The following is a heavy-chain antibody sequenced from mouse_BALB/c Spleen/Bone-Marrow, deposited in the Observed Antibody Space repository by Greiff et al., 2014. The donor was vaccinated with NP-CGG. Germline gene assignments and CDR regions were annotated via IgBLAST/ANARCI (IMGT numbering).Heavy chain of an antibody. J-gene: IGHJ2*01. CDR3: ARRRGWYFDY. CDR1: GYAFSSYW. V-gene: IGHV1-80*01. CDR2: IYPGDGDT. Sequence: VKLQESGAELVRPGSSVKISCKASGYAFSSYWMNWVKQRPGQGLEWIGQIYPGDGDTNYNGKFKGKATLTADKSSSTAYMQLSGLTSEDSAVYFCARRRGWYFDYWGQGTTLTVSS. D-gene: IGHD2-3*01.